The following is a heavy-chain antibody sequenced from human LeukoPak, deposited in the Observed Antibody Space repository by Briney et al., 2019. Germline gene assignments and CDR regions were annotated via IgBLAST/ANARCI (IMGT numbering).Heavy chain of an antibody. J-gene: IGHJ4*02. CDR3: ARDPGSGWGFDY. CDR2: IYSGGGT. V-gene: IGHV3-53*01. D-gene: IGHD6-19*01. CDR1: GFTVSSKD. Sequence: GGSLRLSCAASGFTVSSKDMSWVRQTPGKGLEWVSVIYSGGGTDYADSVKGRSTVSRDNSKNTLYLQMNSLRAEDTAVYYCARDPGSGWGFDYWGQGTLVTVSS.